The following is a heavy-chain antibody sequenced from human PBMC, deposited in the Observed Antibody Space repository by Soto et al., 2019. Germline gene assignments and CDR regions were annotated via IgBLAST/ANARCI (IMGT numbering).Heavy chain of an antibody. CDR3: ARGVSGYVSLCLFDY. J-gene: IGHJ4*02. Sequence: SETLSFTCTVSGGSISSGGYYWSWIRQHPGKGLEWIGYIYYSGSTYYNPSLKSRVTISVDTSKNQFSLKLSSVTAADTAVYYCARGVSGYVSLCLFDYWGQGTLVTVSS. CDR2: IYYSGST. D-gene: IGHD5-12*01. V-gene: IGHV4-31*03. CDR1: GGSISSGGYY.